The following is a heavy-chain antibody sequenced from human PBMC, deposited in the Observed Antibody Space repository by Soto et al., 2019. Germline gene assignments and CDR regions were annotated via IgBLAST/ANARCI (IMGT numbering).Heavy chain of an antibody. D-gene: IGHD3-10*01. V-gene: IGHV4-59*01. CDR1: GGSISSYY. CDR3: ASSPRYYGSGSDDNYYYYYGMDV. Sequence: SETLSLTCTVSGGSISSYYWSWIRQPPGKGLEWIGYIYYSGSTNYNPSLKSRVTISVDTSKNQFSLKLSSVTAADTAVYYCASSPRYYGSGSDDNYYYYYGMDVWGQGTTVTVSS. J-gene: IGHJ6*02. CDR2: IYYSGST.